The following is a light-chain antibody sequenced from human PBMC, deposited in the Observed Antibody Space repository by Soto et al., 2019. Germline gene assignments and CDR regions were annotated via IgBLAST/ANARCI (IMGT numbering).Light chain of an antibody. CDR1: RSDVGSYNL. CDR3: CSYAGSSTLL. J-gene: IGLJ2*01. Sequence: QSALTQPASVSGSPGQSITISCTGARSDVGSYNLVSWYQQHPGIAPKLIIYEVTKRPSGVSNRFSGSKSGNTASLTISGLQAEDESDYYCCSYAGSSTLLFGGGTK. V-gene: IGLV2-23*02. CDR2: EVT.